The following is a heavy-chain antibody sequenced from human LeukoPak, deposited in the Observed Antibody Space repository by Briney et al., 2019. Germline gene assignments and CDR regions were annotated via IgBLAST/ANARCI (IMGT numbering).Heavy chain of an antibody. V-gene: IGHV4-34*01. J-gene: IGHJ4*02. CDR2: TNHSGNT. Sequence: SETLSLTCAVYGGSFSGYYWSWIRQPPGKGLEWIGETNHSGNTNYNPSLKSRVTILVDTSKNQFSLKLSSVTAADTAVYYCARGGPLWPFDYWGQGTLVTVSS. D-gene: IGHD2/OR15-2a*01. CDR1: GGSFSGYY. CDR3: ARGGPLWPFDY.